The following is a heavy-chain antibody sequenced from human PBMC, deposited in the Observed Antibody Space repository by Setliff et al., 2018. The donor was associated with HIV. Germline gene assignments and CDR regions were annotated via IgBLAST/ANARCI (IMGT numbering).Heavy chain of an antibody. J-gene: IGHJ6*02. V-gene: IGHV4-34*01. CDR3: ASSQVTPWYYYGMDV. CDR2: INHSGST. CDR1: GGSFSGYY. D-gene: IGHD2-21*02. Sequence: PSETLSLTCAVYGGSFSGYYWSWIRQPPGKGLEWIGEINHSGSTNYNPSLKSRVTISVDTSKNQFSLKLSSVTAADTAVYYCASSQVTPWYYYGMDVWGQGTTVTVSS.